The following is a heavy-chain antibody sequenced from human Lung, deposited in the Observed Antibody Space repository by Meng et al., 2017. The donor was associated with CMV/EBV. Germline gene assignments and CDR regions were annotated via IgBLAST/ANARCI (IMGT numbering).Heavy chain of an antibody. CDR3: AKAGHVDTSSGMDV. CDR2: ISWDGGST. Sequence: GESXKISCAASGFTFDDYTMHWVRQAPGKGLEWVSLISWDGGSTYYADSVKGRFTISRDNSKNSLYLQMNSLRTEDTALYYCAKAGHVDTSSGMDVWGQGTTVTVSS. J-gene: IGHJ6*02. CDR1: GFTFDDYT. D-gene: IGHD5-18*01. V-gene: IGHV3-43*01.